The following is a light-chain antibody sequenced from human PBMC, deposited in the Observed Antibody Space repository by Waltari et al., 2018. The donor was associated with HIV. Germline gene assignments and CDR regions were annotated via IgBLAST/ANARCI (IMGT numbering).Light chain of an antibody. Sequence: QSALTQSASVSGSPGQSITISCTGTSSDVGAYTLVSWYQQHPCEGPKLLIYEVTKRPSGVSTRCSGSKAGNTASLTIAGRQAEDEADYYCCSYAGSGLVFGGGTKLTVL. CDR2: EVT. J-gene: IGLJ3*02. CDR1: SSDVGAYTL. V-gene: IGLV2-23*02. CDR3: CSYAGSGLV.